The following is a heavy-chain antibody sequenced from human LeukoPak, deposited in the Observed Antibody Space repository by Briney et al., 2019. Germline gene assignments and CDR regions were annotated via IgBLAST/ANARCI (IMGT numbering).Heavy chain of an antibody. CDR3: ARGPQDTYYYGSGSYDY. CDR2: INPNSGGT. V-gene: IGHV1-2*02. CDR1: GYTFTGYY. J-gene: IGHJ4*02. D-gene: IGHD3-10*01. Sequence: ASVKVSCKASGYTFTGYYMHWVRQAPGQGLEWMGWINPNSGGTNYAQKFQGRVIMTRDTSISTAYMELSRLRSDDTAVYYCARGPQDTYYYGSGSYDYWGQGTLVTVSS.